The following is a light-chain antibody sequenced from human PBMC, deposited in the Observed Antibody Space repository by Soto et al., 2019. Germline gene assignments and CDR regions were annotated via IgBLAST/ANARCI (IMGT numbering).Light chain of an antibody. J-gene: IGLJ1*01. CDR1: SNDLGDYNY. CDR3: PSYTTTGTYV. CDR2: DVS. V-gene: IGLV2-14*03. Sequence: QSLLTQPASVCWFPGQSITLSCTGASNDLGDYNYVSSYQQHPRKAPKLMIYDVSGRHSGVFDRFSGSKSGNTASLTISGLQAEDEADYYCPSYTTTGTYVFATATKVTVL.